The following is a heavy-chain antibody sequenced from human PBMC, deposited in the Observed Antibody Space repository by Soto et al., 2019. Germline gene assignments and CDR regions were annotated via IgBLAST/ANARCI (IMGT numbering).Heavy chain of an antibody. D-gene: IGHD3-3*01. V-gene: IGHV1-69*02. CDR2: IIPILGIA. CDR1: GATFRSYT. CDR3: ASGGQDWFDP. J-gene: IGHJ5*02. Sequence: QVQLVQSGAEVKKPGSSVKVSCKPSGATFRSYTFSWVRQAPGQGLGWMGRIIPILGIANSAQKFQGRVTIPADKSTSTAYMELSSLRSEDTAVYYCASGGQDWFDPWGQGTLVTVSS.